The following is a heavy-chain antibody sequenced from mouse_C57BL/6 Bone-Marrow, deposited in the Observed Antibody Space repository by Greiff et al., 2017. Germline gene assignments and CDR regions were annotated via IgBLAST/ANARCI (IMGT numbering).Heavy chain of an antibody. V-gene: IGHV1-76*01. CDR1: GYTFTDYY. CDR3: ARWGGVTTRFDY. J-gene: IGHJ2*01. D-gene: IGHD2-2*01. CDR2: IYPGSGNT. Sequence: QVQLKESGAELVRPGASVKLSCKASGYTFTDYYINWVKQRPGQGLEWIARIYPGSGNTYYNEKFKGKATLTAEKSSSTAYMQLSSLTSEDSAVYFGARWGGVTTRFDYWGQGTTLTVSS.